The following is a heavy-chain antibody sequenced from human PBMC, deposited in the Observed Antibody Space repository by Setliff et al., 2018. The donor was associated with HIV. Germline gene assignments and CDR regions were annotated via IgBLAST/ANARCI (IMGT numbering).Heavy chain of an antibody. D-gene: IGHD1-26*01. J-gene: IGHJ4*02. CDR2: IFTSGST. CDR1: GDSISSGSYY. Sequence: SETLSLTCAVSGDSISSGSYYWSWIRQPAGEGLEWIGHIFTSGSTNYDPSLKSRVSISLDTSKNQFSLKLSSVTAADTAMYYCARGRGSYWGQGTLVTVSS. CDR3: ARGRGSY. V-gene: IGHV4-61*09.